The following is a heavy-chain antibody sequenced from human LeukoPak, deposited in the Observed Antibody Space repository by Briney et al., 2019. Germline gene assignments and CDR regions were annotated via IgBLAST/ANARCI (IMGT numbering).Heavy chain of an antibody. CDR2: MNPNSGNT. V-gene: IGHV1-8*01. D-gene: IGHD3-3*01. J-gene: IGHJ6*03. Sequence: ASVKVSCKASGYTFTSYDINWVRQATGQGLEWMGWMNPNSGNTGYAQNFQGTVTLTRNSSISTAYMELSSLRSEDTAVYYCARVSYYDFWSGYYGLDILTGYLPDYYYYYYMDVWGKGTTVTVSS. CDR1: GYTFTSYD. CDR3: ARVSYYDFWSGYYGLDILTGYLPDYYYYYYMDV.